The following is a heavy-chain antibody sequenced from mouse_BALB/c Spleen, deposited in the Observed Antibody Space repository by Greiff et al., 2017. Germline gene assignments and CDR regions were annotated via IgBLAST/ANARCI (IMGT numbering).Heavy chain of an antibody. CDR1: GFTFSSYA. J-gene: IGHJ3*01. CDR2: ISSGGSYT. CDR3: ARDEGVFAY. V-gene: IGHV5-9-4*01. Sequence: EVKVVESGGGLVKPGGSLKLSCAASGFTFSSYAMSWVRQSPEKRLEWVAEISSGGSYTYYPDTVTGRFTISRDNAKNTLYLEMSSLRSEDTAMYYCARDEGVFAYWGQGTLVTVSA.